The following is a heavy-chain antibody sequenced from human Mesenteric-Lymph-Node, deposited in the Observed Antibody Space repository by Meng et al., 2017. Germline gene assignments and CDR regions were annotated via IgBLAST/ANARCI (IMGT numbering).Heavy chain of an antibody. CDR1: GFTFTAYA. J-gene: IGHJ5*02. D-gene: IGHD3-16*01. V-gene: IGHV3-30-3*01. CDR3: ARDKSHYDGRSGWFDP. CDR2: VSHDGNSG. Sequence: QVQLVESGGGVVQPGGSLRLSWSASGFTFTAYAMHWVRQAPGKGLEWVAIVSHDGNSGCYADSVKGRFSTSRDNFRNTQYLQMNSLRPEDTAVYYCARDKSHYDGRSGWFDPWGQGTLVTVSS.